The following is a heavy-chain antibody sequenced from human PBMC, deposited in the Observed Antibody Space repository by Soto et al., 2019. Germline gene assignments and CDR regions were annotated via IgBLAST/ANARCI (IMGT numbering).Heavy chain of an antibody. D-gene: IGHD5-12*01. Sequence: TSETLSLTCTVSGVSISSYYWSWIRQPPGKGLEWIGSIFYTENTDYNPSLKSRATFSVDISKNQFFLKLSSVTAADTAVYYCTKNSAYALDYWGQGTLVTVSS. CDR2: IFYTENT. CDR1: GVSISSYY. J-gene: IGHJ4*02. V-gene: IGHV4-59*12. CDR3: TKNSAYALDY.